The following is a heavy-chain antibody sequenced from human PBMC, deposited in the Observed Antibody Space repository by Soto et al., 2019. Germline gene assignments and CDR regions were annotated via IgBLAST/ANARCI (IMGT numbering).Heavy chain of an antibody. J-gene: IGHJ6*02. CDR3: AKDVYAGSPTRGYGMDV. V-gene: IGHV3-23*01. Sequence: GGSMRLSCAASGFTFSSYAMSWVRQAPGKGLEWVSAISGSGGSTYYADSVKGRFTISRDNSKNTLYLQMNSLRAEDTAVYYCAKDVYAGSPTRGYGMDVWGQGTTVTVSS. CDR2: ISGSGGST. CDR1: GFTFSSYA. D-gene: IGHD1-20*01.